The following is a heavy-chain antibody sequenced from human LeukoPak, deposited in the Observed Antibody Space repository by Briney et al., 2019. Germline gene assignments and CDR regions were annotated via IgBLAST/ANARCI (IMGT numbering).Heavy chain of an antibody. CDR3: ASGRWLQPTPGAFDI. CDR1: GGSISSYY. D-gene: IGHD5-24*01. CDR2: IYYSGST. Sequence: SETLSLTCTVSGGSISSYYWSWIRRPPGKGLEWSGCIYYSGSTNYNPSLKSRVTISVDTSKNEFSLKLSSVTAADTAVYYCASGRWLQPTPGAFDIWGQGTIVTVSS. J-gene: IGHJ3*02. V-gene: IGHV4-59*08.